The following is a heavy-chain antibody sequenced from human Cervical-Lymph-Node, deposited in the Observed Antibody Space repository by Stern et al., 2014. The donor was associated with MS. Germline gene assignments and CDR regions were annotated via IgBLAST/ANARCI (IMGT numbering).Heavy chain of an antibody. V-gene: IGHV2-26*01. CDR2: TFSNDEK. D-gene: IGHD4-23*01. J-gene: IGHJ5*02. CDR3: ARTYGGNPMRAAWFDP. CDR1: GFSLSNARMG. Sequence: QVTLRESGPVLVKPTETLTLTCTVSGFSLSNARMGVSWIRQPPGKALEWLAQTFSNDEKSYSTSLKSRLTISKDTSKSQVVLTMTNMDPVDTATYYCARTYGGNPMRAAWFDPWGQGTLVTVSS.